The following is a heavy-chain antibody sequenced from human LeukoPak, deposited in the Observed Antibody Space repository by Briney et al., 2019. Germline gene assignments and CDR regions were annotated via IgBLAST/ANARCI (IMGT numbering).Heavy chain of an antibody. V-gene: IGHV1-2*02. D-gene: IGHD4-11*01. Sequence: GASVKVSCKASGYTFTGYYMHWVRQAPGQGLEWMGWINPNSGGTNYAQKFQGRVTMTRDTSISTAYMKLSRLRSDDTAVYYCARANYSNYVADYWGQGTLVTVSS. J-gene: IGHJ4*02. CDR2: INPNSGGT. CDR1: GYTFTGYY. CDR3: ARANYSNYVADY.